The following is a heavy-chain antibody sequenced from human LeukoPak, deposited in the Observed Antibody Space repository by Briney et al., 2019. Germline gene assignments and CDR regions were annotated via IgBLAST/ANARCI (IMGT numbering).Heavy chain of an antibody. Sequence: PGGSLRLSCAASGFIFSSYSMNWVRQAPGKGLEWVSSISSSSSYIYYADSVKGRFTISRDNAKSSLYLQMNSLRAEDTAVYYCEAVSIVASAYWGQGTLVTVSS. CDR1: GFIFSSYS. J-gene: IGHJ4*02. D-gene: IGHD5-12*01. CDR3: EAVSIVASAY. CDR2: ISSSSSYI. V-gene: IGHV3-21*01.